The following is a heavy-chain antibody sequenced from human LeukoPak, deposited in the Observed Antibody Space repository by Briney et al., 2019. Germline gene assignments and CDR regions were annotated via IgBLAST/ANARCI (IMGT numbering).Heavy chain of an antibody. Sequence: GESLKISCKGFGYSFTSYWIGWVRQMPGKGLEWMGIIYPGDSDTRYSPSFQGQVTISADKSISTAYLQWSSLKASDTAMYYCASVRSGYLYYFDYWGQGTLVTVSS. CDR2: IYPGDSDT. D-gene: IGHD3-3*01. V-gene: IGHV5-51*01. CDR1: GYSFTSYW. CDR3: ASVRSGYLYYFDY. J-gene: IGHJ4*02.